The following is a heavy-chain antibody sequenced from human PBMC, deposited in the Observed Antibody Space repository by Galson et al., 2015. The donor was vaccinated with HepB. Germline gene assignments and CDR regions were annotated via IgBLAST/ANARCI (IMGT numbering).Heavy chain of an antibody. CDR1: GYTFTSYY. D-gene: IGHD2-2*01. CDR2: INPSSDTT. Sequence: SVKVSCKASGYTFTSYYLHWVRQAPGQGLEWMGIINPSSDTTTYAQNFQGRVTMTRDTSTSTIYIELSSLRSEDTAVYYCARGRHTSTSRYEDTWGQGTLVTVSS. CDR3: ARGRHTSTSRYEDT. V-gene: IGHV1-46*01. J-gene: IGHJ5*02.